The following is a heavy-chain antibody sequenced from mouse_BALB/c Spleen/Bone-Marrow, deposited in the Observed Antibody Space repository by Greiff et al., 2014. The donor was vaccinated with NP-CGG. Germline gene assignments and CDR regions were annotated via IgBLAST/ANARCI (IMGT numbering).Heavy chain of an antibody. CDR1: GYAFTNYL. CDR3: ARDGY. J-gene: IGHJ2*01. Sequence: VQLQQSGAELVRPGTSVKVSCKASGYAFTNYLIEWVKQRPGQGPEWIGVINPGSGGTNYNERFKGKATLTADKSSSTAYMQLSSLTSDDSAVYFCARDGYWGQGTTLIVSS. V-gene: IGHV1-54*01. CDR2: INPGSGGT.